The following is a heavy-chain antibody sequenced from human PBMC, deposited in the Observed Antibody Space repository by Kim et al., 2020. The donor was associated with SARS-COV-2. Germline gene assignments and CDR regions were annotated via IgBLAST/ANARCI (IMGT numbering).Heavy chain of an antibody. V-gene: IGHV4-39*01. J-gene: IGHJ3*02. D-gene: IGHD1-26*01. CDR3: ARQWGEWEGDAFDI. Sequence: NPSLKSRVTISVDTSKNQFSLKLSSVTAADTAVYYCARQWGEWEGDAFDIWGQGTMVTVSS.